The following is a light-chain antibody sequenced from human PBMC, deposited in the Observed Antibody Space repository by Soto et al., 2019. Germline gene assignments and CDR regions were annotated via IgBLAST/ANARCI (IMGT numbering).Light chain of an antibody. CDR2: DAS. J-gene: IGKJ4*01. CDR1: QSVSSY. V-gene: IGKV3-11*01. CDR3: QQRSNWPQLT. Sequence: EIVLTQSRATLSLSPGERATLSCRASQSVSSYLAWYQQKPVQAPRLLIDDASNRATGIPARFSGSGSGTDFTLTISSLEPEDFAVYYCQQRSNWPQLTFGGGTKVDIK.